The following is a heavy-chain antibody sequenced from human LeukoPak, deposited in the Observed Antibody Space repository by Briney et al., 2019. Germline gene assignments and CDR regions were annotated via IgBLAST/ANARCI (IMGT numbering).Heavy chain of an antibody. D-gene: IGHD3-22*01. CDR1: GDSLSSSY. Sequence: SETLSLTCTVSGDSLSSSYWSWVRQPAGKGLEWIGRIYTSGYTNYSPSLKGRVTMSVDTSKNQFSLKLSSVTAADTAMYYCARGRMILVDVFDYWGLGTLVTVSS. CDR2: IYTSGYT. V-gene: IGHV4-4*07. J-gene: IGHJ4*02. CDR3: ARGRMILVDVFDY.